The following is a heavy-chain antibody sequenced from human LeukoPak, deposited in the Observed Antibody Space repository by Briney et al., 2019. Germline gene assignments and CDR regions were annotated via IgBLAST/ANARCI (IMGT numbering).Heavy chain of an antibody. CDR2: ISSSSSTI. CDR3: AREGRYCSSTSCLNYYYYGMDV. Sequence: PGGSLRLSCVASGFTFSSYSMSWVRQAPGKGLEWVSYISSSSSTIYYADSVKGRFTISRDNAKNSLYLQMNSLRAEDTAVYYCAREGRYCSSTSCLNYYYYGMDVWGQGTTVTVSS. CDR1: GFTFSSYS. V-gene: IGHV3-48*04. D-gene: IGHD2-2*01. J-gene: IGHJ6*02.